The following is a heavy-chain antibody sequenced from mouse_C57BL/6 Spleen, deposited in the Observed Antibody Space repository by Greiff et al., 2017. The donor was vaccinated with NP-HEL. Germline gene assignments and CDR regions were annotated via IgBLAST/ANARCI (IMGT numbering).Heavy chain of an antibody. D-gene: IGHD1-1*01. CDR3: TRDQGDYYGSSNYFDV. J-gene: IGHJ1*03. CDR2: ISSGGDYI. V-gene: IGHV5-9-1*02. CDR1: GFTFSSYA. Sequence: EVNVVESGEGLVKPGGSLKLSCAASGFTFSSYAMSWVRQTPEKRLEWVAYISSGGDYIYYADTVKGRFTISRDNARNTLYLQMSSLKSEDTAMYYCTRDQGDYYGSSNYFDVWGTGTTVTVSS.